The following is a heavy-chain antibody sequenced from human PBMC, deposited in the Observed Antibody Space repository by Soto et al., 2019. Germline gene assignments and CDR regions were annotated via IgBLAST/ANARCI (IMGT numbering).Heavy chain of an antibody. Sequence: QVQLVQSGAEVKKPGASVKVSCKASGYTFTGYYMHWVRQAPGQGLEWMGWINPNSGGTNYAQKFQGRVTITADKSTSTAYMELSSLRSEDTAVYYCARVVTMVRGVMGYYYYYGMDVWGQGTTVTVSS. CDR1: GYTFTGYY. D-gene: IGHD3-10*01. CDR3: ARVVTMVRGVMGYYYYYGMDV. V-gene: IGHV1-2*02. J-gene: IGHJ6*02. CDR2: INPNSGGT.